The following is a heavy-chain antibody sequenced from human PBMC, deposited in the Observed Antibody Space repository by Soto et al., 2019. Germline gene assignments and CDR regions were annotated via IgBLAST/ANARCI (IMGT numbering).Heavy chain of an antibody. CDR1: GWSFSGYY. D-gene: IGHD2-15*01. V-gene: IGHV4-34*01. J-gene: IGHJ5*02. CDR3: ASIYCSGGSCYSEWNWFEP. Sequence: XETLSLTCSVYGWSFSGYYWSWIRQAPGKGLEWIGEINHSGSTNYNPSLKSRVTISVDTSKNQFSLKLSSVTAADTAVYYCASIYCSGGSCYSEWNWFEPWGKGTLVTVSS. CDR2: INHSGST.